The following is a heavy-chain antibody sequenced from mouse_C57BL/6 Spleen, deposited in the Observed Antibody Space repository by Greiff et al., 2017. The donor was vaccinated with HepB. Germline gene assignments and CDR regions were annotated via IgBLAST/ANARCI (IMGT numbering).Heavy chain of an antibody. Sequence: VQLQQSGAELVRPGTSVKMSCKASGYTFTNYWIGWAKQRPGHGLEWIGDIYPGGGYTNYNEKFKGKATLTADKSSSTAYMQFSSLTSEDSAIYYCARRTGRDAMDYWGQGTSVTVSS. J-gene: IGHJ4*01. CDR2: IYPGGGYT. CDR3: ARRTGRDAMDY. D-gene: IGHD4-1*01. V-gene: IGHV1-63*01. CDR1: GYTFTNYW.